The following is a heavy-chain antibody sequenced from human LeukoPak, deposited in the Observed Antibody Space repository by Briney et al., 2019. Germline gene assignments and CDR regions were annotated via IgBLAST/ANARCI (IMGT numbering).Heavy chain of an antibody. CDR2: IGGSGITT. D-gene: IGHD6-13*01. CDR3: AKRSSSWYDFDY. CDR1: GFIFNNYA. V-gene: IGHV3-23*01. Sequence: GGSLRLSCAASGFIFNNYAMHWVRQAPGKGLEWVSTIGGSGITTFYADSVKGRFTISRDNSKNTLYLQMNSLRAEDTAVYYCAKRSSSWYDFDYWGQGTLVTVSS. J-gene: IGHJ4*02.